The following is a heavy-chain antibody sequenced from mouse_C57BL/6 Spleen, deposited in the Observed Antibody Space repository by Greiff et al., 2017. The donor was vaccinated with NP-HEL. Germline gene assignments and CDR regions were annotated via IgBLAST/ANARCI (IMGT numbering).Heavy chain of an antibody. D-gene: IGHD2-4*01. CDR1: GFTFSDYG. V-gene: IGHV5-17*01. Sequence: EVHLVESGGGLVKPGGSLKLSCAASGFTFSDYGMHWVRQAPEKGLEWVAYISSGSSTIYYADTVKGRFTISRDNAKNTLFLQMTSLRSEDTAMYYCARDDYGDPYYFDYWGQGTTLTVSS. CDR3: ARDDYGDPYYFDY. J-gene: IGHJ2*01. CDR2: ISSGSSTI.